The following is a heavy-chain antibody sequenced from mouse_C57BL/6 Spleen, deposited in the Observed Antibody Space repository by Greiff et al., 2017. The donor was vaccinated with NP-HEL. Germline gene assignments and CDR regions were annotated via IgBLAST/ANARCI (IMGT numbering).Heavy chain of an antibody. CDR3: AREGGTTVVATSDY. D-gene: IGHD1-1*01. CDR1: GYAFSSSW. V-gene: IGHV1-82*01. Sequence: LEQSGPELVKPGASVKISCKASGYAFSSSWMNWVKQRPGKGLEWIGRIYPGDGDTNYNGKFKGKATLTADKSSSTAYMQLSSLTSEDSAVYFCAREGGTTVVATSDYWGQGTTLTVSS. J-gene: IGHJ2*01. CDR2: IYPGDGDT.